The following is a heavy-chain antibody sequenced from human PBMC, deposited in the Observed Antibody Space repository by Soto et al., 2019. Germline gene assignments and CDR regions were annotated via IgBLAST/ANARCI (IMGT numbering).Heavy chain of an antibody. CDR2: VSAYNGNT. Sequence: ASVKGSCKASGYTFTRYYSNWVRQAPGQGLEWMGWVSAYNGNTNYAQKLQGRVTMTTDTSTSTAYMELRSLRSDDTAVYYCARDMGMIAIYGMDVWGQGTTVTVSS. CDR3: ARDMGMIAIYGMDV. J-gene: IGHJ6*02. D-gene: IGHD3-22*01. V-gene: IGHV1-18*01. CDR1: GYTFTRYY.